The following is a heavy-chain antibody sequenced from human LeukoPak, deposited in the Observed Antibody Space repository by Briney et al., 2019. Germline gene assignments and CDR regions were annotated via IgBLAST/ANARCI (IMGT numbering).Heavy chain of an antibody. Sequence: ASVKVSCKVSGYTLTELSMHWVRQAPGKGLEWMGGFDPEDGETIYAQKFQGRVTMTEDTSTDTAYMELSSLRSEDTAVYYCATATYCYDSSGYYLGYWGQGTLVTVSS. CDR1: GYTLTELS. CDR2: FDPEDGET. V-gene: IGHV1-24*01. D-gene: IGHD3-22*01. J-gene: IGHJ4*02. CDR3: ATATYCYDSSGYYLGY.